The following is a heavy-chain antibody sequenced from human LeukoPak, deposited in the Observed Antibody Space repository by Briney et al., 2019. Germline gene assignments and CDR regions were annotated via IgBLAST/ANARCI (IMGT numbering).Heavy chain of an antibody. CDR2: IRQDGSEK. CDR1: GFSFGRHW. D-gene: IGHD3-16*01. J-gene: IGHJ4*02. Sequence: GGSLRLTCAASGFSFGRHWMNWVRQAPGKGLEWVANIRQDGSEKNYVDSVKGRFTISRDNAKNSLFLQMDSLRAEDTAVYYCAGGAGWLIDYWGQGTLVTVSS. CDR3: AGGAGWLIDY. V-gene: IGHV3-7*03.